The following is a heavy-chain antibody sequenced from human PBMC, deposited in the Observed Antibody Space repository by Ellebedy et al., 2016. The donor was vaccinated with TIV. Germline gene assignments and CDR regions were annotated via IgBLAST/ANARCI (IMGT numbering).Heavy chain of an antibody. Sequence: MPSETLSLTCTVSGGSIISDDSYWSWIRQPPGKGLEWIGYVYYTGSTYFNSSLKSRLSMSVDTSKNQFSLRLHSVTAADTAVYYCARDPALPRGRFDTWGQGTLVTVSS. CDR3: ARDPALPRGRFDT. CDR1: GGSIISDDSY. CDR2: VYYTGST. V-gene: IGHV4-30-4*01. J-gene: IGHJ5*02.